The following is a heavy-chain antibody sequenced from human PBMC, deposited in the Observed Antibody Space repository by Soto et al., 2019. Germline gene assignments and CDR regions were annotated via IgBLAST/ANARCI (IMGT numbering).Heavy chain of an antibody. J-gene: IGHJ5*02. CDR2: TSFDGSNK. D-gene: IGHD6-6*01. Sequence: QVQLVESGGGVVQPGRSLRLSCAASGFTFSNYGMHWVRQAPGKGLEWVAVTSFDGSNKYYVDSVKGRFTISRDNSKNTLYLYMNSLRAEVTAVYYCAKDMGSSSSGGDWFDPWGQGTLVTVSS. V-gene: IGHV3-30*18. CDR1: GFTFSNYG. CDR3: AKDMGSSSSGGDWFDP.